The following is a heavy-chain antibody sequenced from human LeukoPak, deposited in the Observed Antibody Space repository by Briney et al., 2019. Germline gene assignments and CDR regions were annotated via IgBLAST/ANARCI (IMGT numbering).Heavy chain of an antibody. V-gene: IGHV3-21*01. Sequence: TGGSLRLPCAASGFTFSSYSMNWVRQAPGKGLEWVSSISSSSYIYYADSVKGRFTISRDNAKNSLYLQMNSLRAEDTAVYYCARVAVGTYYDFWREGLYNWFDPWGQGTLVTVSS. CDR3: ARVAVGTYYDFWREGLYNWFDP. CDR1: GFTFSSYS. D-gene: IGHD3-3*01. CDR2: ISSSSYI. J-gene: IGHJ5*02.